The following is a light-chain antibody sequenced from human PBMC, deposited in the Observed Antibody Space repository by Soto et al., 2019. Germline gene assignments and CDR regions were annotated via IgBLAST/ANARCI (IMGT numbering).Light chain of an antibody. V-gene: IGKV1-5*03. CDR3: QQYSTSYRT. CDR1: QSVSSW. J-gene: IGKJ1*01. CDR2: KAS. Sequence: DIQMTQSPSTLSASVGDRVTITCRASQSVSSWLAWYQQKPGKAPKLLIYKASNLESGVPSRFSGSGSGTEFTLTISSLQPDDFATYYGQQYSTSYRTFGQGTRVEIK.